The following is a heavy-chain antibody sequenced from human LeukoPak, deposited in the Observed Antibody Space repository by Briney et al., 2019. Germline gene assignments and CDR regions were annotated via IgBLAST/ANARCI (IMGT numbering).Heavy chain of an antibody. CDR2: ISSGASTM. Sequence: GGSLRLSCAASGFMFRRFEMYWVRQAPGKGLEWVAYISSGASTMYYADSVKGRFTISRDDAKNSLFLQVNSLRAEDTAIYYCALLAGASDFDYWGQGTLVTASS. CDR1: GFMFRRFE. J-gene: IGHJ4*02. D-gene: IGHD6-25*01. CDR3: ALLAGASDFDY. V-gene: IGHV3-48*03.